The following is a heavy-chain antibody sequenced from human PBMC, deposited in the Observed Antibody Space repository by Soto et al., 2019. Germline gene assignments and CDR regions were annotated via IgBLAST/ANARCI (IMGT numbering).Heavy chain of an antibody. D-gene: IGHD1-26*01. CDR3: ARLRWETENNWFDP. V-gene: IGHV4-30-4*01. CDR1: GDSISSVDHY. Sequence: SETLSLTCTVSGDSISSVDHYWSWIRQPPGKGLEWMGYIYHSGSTHYNPSLNSRLTISRDTSTNRFSLNLTSVTAADTAVYFCARLRWETENNWFDPWGQGALVTVSS. CDR2: IYHSGST. J-gene: IGHJ5*02.